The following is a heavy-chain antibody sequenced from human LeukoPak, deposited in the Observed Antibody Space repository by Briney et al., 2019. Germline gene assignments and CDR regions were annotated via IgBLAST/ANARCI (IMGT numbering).Heavy chain of an antibody. CDR1: GFTFSSYA. Sequence: GRSLRLSCAASGFTFSSYAMHWVRQAPGKGLEWVAVISYDGSNKYYADSVKGRFTISSDNYKNTLYLQMNSLRAEDTAVYYCARDWERYSGYQYYFDYWGQGTLVTVSS. CDR2: ISYDGSNK. CDR3: ARDWERYSGYQYYFDY. D-gene: IGHD5-12*01. V-gene: IGHV3-30*01. J-gene: IGHJ4*02.